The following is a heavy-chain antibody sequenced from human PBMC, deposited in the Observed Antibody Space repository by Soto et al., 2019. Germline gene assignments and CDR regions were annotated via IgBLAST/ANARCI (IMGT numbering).Heavy chain of an antibody. CDR1: GFTFSSYA. CDR3: AKDCSGGSCNWFDP. V-gene: IGHV3-23*01. D-gene: IGHD2-15*01. Sequence: LSLTCAASGFTFSSYAMSWVRQAPGKGLEWVSAISGSGGSTYYADSVKGRFTISRDNSKNTLYLQMNSLRAEDTAVYYCAKDCSGGSCNWFDPWGQGTLVTVSS. CDR2: ISGSGGST. J-gene: IGHJ5*02.